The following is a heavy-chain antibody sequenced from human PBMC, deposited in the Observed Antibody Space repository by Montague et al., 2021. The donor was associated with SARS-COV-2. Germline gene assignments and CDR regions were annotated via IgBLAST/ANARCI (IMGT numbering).Heavy chain of an antibody. V-gene: IGHV4-4*09. J-gene: IGHJ4*02. CDR3: ASVYTVTYYFDY. Sequence: KYNPSLKSRVTISVDPSKNQFSLKLSSVTAADTAVYYCASVYTVTYYFDYWGRGTLVTVSS. D-gene: IGHD4-17*01.